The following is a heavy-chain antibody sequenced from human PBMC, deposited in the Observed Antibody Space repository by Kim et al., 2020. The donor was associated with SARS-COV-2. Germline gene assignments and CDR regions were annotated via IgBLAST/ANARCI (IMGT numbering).Heavy chain of an antibody. CDR2: LNGGTST. V-gene: IGHV3-53*01. Sequence: GGSLRLSCAVSGFTFSGYYMSWVRQAPGRGLEWVANLNGGTSTYYSVSAMDRFLIFRRDSTNTLLLQKSNLLSEDHTALCYCTVTSGSDCDFDSWGQGTL. J-gene: IGHJ4*01. D-gene: IGHD5-12*01. CDR3: TVTSGSDCDFDS. CDR1: GFTFSGYY.